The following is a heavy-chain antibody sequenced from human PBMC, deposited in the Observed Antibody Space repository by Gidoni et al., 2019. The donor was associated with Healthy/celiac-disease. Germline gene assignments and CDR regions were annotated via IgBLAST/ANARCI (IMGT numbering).Heavy chain of an antibody. CDR1: GFTFGYYA. Sequence: EVQLVESGGGLVQPGRSLRLSCTASGFTFGYYAMSWFRQAPGKGLEWVGFIRRKAYGGKKEYAASVKGRFTISRDDSKSIAYLQMNSLKTEDTAVYYCTRPYDFWSGSRFDPWGQGTLVTVSS. CDR3: TRPYDFWSGSRFDP. V-gene: IGHV3-49*03. D-gene: IGHD3-3*01. CDR2: IRRKAYGGKK. J-gene: IGHJ5*02.